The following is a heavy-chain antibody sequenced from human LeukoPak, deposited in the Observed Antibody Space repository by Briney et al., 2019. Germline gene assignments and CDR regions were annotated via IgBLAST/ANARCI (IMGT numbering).Heavy chain of an antibody. Sequence: PSETLSLTCGVYGGSFSGFYWSWIRQPPGKGLEWIGEIDQSGGTNYNPSLKSRVTITIDTSKNQFSLRVNSVTAADTAVYYCAINDGSGSYYKSDYWGQGTLVTVS. CDR2: IDQSGGT. CDR1: GGSFSGFY. V-gene: IGHV4-34*01. J-gene: IGHJ4*02. CDR3: AINDGSGSYYKSDY. D-gene: IGHD3-10*01.